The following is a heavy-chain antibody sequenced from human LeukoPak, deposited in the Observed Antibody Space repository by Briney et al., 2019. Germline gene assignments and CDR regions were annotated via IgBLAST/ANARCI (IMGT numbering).Heavy chain of an antibody. D-gene: IGHD2-2*01. Sequence: GGSLRLSCAASGFTFSSYVMSWVRQAPGKGLEWVSAISGGGGRTYYADSVKGRFTISRNNAKNSLYLQMNSLRAEDTAVYYCARDRSRMIWGQGTLVTVSS. V-gene: IGHV3-23*01. CDR3: ARDRSRMI. J-gene: IGHJ4*02. CDR2: ISGGGGRT. CDR1: GFTFSSYV.